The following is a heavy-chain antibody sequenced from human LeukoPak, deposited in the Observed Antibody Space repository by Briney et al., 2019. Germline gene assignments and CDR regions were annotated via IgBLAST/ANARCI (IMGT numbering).Heavy chain of an antibody. CDR3: ARGPEYYFDY. J-gene: IGHJ4*02. V-gene: IGHV3-33*01. CDR1: GFTFSGYG. Sequence: PGRSLRLSCAASGFTFSGYGMHWVRQAPGKGLEWVAVIWYDGSNKYYADSVKGRFTISRDNSKNTLYLQMNSLRAEDTAVYYCARGPEYYFDYWGQGTLVTVSS. CDR2: IWYDGSNK.